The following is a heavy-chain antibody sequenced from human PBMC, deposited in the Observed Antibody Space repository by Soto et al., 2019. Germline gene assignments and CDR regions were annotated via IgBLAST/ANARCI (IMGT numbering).Heavy chain of an antibody. V-gene: IGHV4-31*03. CDR3: AARGSSGYYYVSGVNYFDY. CDR1: GGSISSGGYY. D-gene: IGHD3-22*01. Sequence: PSETLSLTCTVSGGSISSGGYYWSWIRQHPGKGLEWIGYIYYSGSTYYNPSLKSRVTISVDTSKNQFSLKLSSVTAADTAVYYCAARGSSGYYYVSGVNYFDYWGQGTLVTVSS. CDR2: IYYSGST. J-gene: IGHJ4*02.